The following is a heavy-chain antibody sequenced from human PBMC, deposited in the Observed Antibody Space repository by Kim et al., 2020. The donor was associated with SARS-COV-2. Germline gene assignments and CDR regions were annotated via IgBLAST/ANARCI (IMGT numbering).Heavy chain of an antibody. Sequence: ASVKVSCKASGYTFTSYDINWVRQATGQGLEWMGWMNPNSGNTGYAQKFQGRVTMARNTSISTAYMELSSLRSEDTAVYYCARDQILYGDYVFHVPLYYYYYMDVWGKGTTVTVSS. CDR1: GYTFTSYD. CDR3: ARDQILYGDYVFHVPLYYYYYMDV. CDR2: MNPNSGNT. D-gene: IGHD4-17*01. V-gene: IGHV1-8*01. J-gene: IGHJ6*03.